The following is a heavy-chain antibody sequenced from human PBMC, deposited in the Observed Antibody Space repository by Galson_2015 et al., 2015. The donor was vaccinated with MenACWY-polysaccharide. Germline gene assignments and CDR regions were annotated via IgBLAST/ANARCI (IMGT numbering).Heavy chain of an antibody. D-gene: IGHD2-2*01. J-gene: IGHJ5*02. Sequence: SETLSLTCTVYGGSLSGYYWSWIRQPPGKGLEWIGEINHSGSTNYNPSLKSRVTLSVDTSKNQFSLKLSSVTAADTAVYYCARGSTRTHKTWGQGALVTVSS. V-gene: IGHV4-34*01. CDR1: GGSLSGYY. CDR3: ARGSTRTHKT. CDR2: INHSGST.